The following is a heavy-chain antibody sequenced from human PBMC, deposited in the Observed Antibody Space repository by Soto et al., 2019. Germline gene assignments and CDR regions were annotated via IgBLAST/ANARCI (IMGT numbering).Heavy chain of an antibody. Sequence: SLTFTVSGDSISSNNNYWSWIRQPPGEGLEWIGFISYSGTTSYSPSLKSRVAISLDTSKNQFSLSLSSVTAADTAVYYCARGRGYSYGLDPWGQGTLVTVSS. CDR3: ARGRGYSYGLDP. J-gene: IGHJ5*02. CDR2: ISYSGTT. D-gene: IGHD5-18*01. V-gene: IGHV4-30-4*01. CDR1: GDSISSNNNY.